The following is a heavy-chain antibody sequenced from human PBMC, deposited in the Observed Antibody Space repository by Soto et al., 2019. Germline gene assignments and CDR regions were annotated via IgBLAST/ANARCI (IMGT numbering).Heavy chain of an antibody. Sequence: SETLSLTXTVSGGSISGYYWSWIRQPPGKGLEWIGYIYYNGTTKSNPSLKSRITMSLDTSKNQFSLKLNSVTAADTAIYYCARQQLGQYFDYWGQGTPVTVSS. CDR3: ARQQLGQYFDY. CDR2: IYYNGTT. D-gene: IGHD1-1*01. CDR1: GGSISGYY. J-gene: IGHJ4*02. V-gene: IGHV4-59*01.